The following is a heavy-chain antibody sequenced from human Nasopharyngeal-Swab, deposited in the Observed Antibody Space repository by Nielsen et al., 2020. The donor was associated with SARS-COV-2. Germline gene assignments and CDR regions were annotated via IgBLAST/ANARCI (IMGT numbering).Heavy chain of an antibody. CDR3: ARADSSGWYNYFDY. CDR1: GFTFSTYG. D-gene: IGHD6-19*01. J-gene: IGHJ4*02. V-gene: IGHV3-33*01. CDR2: IWYDGSKK. Sequence: GESLKISCAASGFTFSTYGFHWVRQAPGKGLEWVAVIWYDGSKKYYADSVRGRFTISSDNSKNTLYLQMNSLRAEDTAVYYCARADSSGWYNYFDYWGQGTLVTVSS.